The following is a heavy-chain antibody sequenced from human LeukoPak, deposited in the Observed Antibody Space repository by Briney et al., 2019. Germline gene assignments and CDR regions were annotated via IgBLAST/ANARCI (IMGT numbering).Heavy chain of an antibody. Sequence: ASVKVSCKVSGYTLTELSMHWVRQAPGKGLEWMGGLDPEDGETIYAQKFQGRVTMTEDTSTDTAYMELSSLRSEDTAVYYCATDLPYYYGSGSYAIWGQGTLVTVSS. CDR1: GYTLTELS. V-gene: IGHV1-24*01. CDR2: LDPEDGET. CDR3: ATDLPYYYGSGSYAI. J-gene: IGHJ4*02. D-gene: IGHD3-10*01.